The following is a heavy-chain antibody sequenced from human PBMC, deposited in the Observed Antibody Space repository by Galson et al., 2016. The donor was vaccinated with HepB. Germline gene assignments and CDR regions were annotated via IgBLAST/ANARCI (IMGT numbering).Heavy chain of an antibody. Sequence: SETLSLTCAVSGASINSSDWWSWVRQSPEKGLEWIGEIYETGTANHNPSLTRRPTLSVDKSKNQFSLNLSDVTAADTAICYCARVTLGPTRAKFDTWGQGTLVTVSS. CDR2: IYETGTA. J-gene: IGHJ4*02. V-gene: IGHV4-4*02. CDR1: GASINSSDW. D-gene: IGHD1-26*01. CDR3: ARVTLGPTRAKFDT.